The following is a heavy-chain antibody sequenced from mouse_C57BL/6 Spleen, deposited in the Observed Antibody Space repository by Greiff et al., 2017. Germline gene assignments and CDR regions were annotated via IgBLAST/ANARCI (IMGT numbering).Heavy chain of an antibody. D-gene: IGHD1-1*01. V-gene: IGHV1-64*01. CDR1: GYTFTSYW. CDR3: ARTYNGSSYYAMDY. CDR2: IHPNSGST. J-gene: IGHJ4*01. Sequence: QVQLQQPGAELVKPGASVKLSCKASGYTFTSYWMHWVKQRPGQGLEWIGMIHPNSGSTNYNEKFKSKATLTVDKSSSTAYMQLSSLTSEDSAVYYCARTYNGSSYYAMDYWGQGTSVTVSS.